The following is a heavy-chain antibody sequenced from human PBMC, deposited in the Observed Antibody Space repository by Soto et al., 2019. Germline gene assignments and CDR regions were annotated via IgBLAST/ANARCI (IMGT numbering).Heavy chain of an antibody. D-gene: IGHD6-19*01. V-gene: IGHV3-23*01. Sequence: GGSPRLSCAASGFTFSIFGFSWVLQAPGKGLEWVSAISSGGGITAYADSVRGRFTIPRDNSKNMVYLQMKSLRPDDTAFYYCAKTAVAGISHFDYRGQGTLVTVS. J-gene: IGHJ4*02. CDR1: GFTFSIFG. CDR3: AKTAVAGISHFDY. CDR2: ISSGGGIT.